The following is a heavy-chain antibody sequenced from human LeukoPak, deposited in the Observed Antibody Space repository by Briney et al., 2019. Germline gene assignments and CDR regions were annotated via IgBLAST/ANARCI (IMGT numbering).Heavy chain of an antibody. V-gene: IGHV4-59*08. CDR1: GGSISSYY. CDR2: IHYSGST. Sequence: SETLSLTCTVSGGSISSYYWSWIRQPPGKGLEWIGYIHYSGSTNYNPSLKSRVTISVDTSKNQFSLKLSSVTAADTAVYFCARGAGWYDYWGQGTLVTVSS. CDR3: ARGAGWYDY. D-gene: IGHD6-19*01. J-gene: IGHJ4*02.